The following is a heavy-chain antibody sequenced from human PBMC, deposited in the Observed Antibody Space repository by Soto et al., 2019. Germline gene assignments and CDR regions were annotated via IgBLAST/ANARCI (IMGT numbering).Heavy chain of an antibody. D-gene: IGHD2-21*02. CDR2: IYWDDDK. Sequence: QITLKESGPTLVKPTQTLTLTCTFSAFSLSTGGVGVGWIRQPPGKALEWLALIYWDDDKRYSPSLRSGLTITKDTSKNQVVLTMTNMDPVDTATYYCIQSRCGGDCLQSYASYYYYGMDVW. CDR3: IQSRCGGDCLQSYASYYYYGMDV. J-gene: IGHJ6*01. CDR1: AFSLSTGGVG. V-gene: IGHV2-5*02.